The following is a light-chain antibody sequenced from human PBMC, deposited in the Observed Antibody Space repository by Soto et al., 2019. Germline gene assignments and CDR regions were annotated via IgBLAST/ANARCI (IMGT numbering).Light chain of an antibody. CDR1: SNDVGGYNY. CDR3: SSYTSSSTLCV. J-gene: IGLJ1*01. V-gene: IGLV2-14*01. CDR2: DVS. Sequence: QSALTQPASVSGSPGQSITISCTGTSNDVGGYNYVSWYQQHPGKAPKLMIYDVSNRPSGVSNRFSGSKSGNTASLTISGLQAEDEADYYCSSYTSSSTLCVFGTGTKVTVL.